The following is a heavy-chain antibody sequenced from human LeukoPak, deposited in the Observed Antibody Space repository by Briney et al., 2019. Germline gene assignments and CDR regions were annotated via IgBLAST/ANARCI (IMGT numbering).Heavy chain of an antibody. CDR3: AREGAYYYDSSGKGYFDY. V-gene: IGHV3-21*01. Sequence: GGSLRLSCAASGFTFSSYSMNWVRQAPGKGLEWVSSISSSSSYIYYADSVKGRFTISRDNAKNSLYLQMNSLRAEDTAVYYCAREGAYYYDSSGKGYFDYWGQGTLVTVSS. J-gene: IGHJ4*02. CDR2: ISSSSSYI. D-gene: IGHD3-22*01. CDR1: GFTFSSYS.